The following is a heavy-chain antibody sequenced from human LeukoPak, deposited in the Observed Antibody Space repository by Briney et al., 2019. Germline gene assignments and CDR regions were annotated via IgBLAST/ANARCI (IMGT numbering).Heavy chain of an antibody. Sequence: SETLSLTCAVYGYSFSGYYWSWVRQPPGKGLEWVGEINHSGSTNYNPSLKSQVTISVDTSKNQFSLKLSSVTAADTAVYYCARTGGYCSGGSCYGEYFQHWGQGTLVTVSS. CDR2: INHSGST. CDR3: ARTGGYCSGGSCYGEYFQH. J-gene: IGHJ1*01. V-gene: IGHV4-34*01. D-gene: IGHD2-15*01. CDR1: GYSFSGYY.